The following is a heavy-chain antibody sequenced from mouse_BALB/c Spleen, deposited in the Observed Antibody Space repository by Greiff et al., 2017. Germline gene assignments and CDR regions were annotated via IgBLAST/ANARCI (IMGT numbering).Heavy chain of an antibody. J-gene: IGHJ1*01. CDR1: GFTFSSYA. D-gene: IGHD2-2*01. CDR2: ISSGGST. V-gene: IGHV5-6-5*01. Sequence: DVQLVESGGGLVKPGGSLKLSCAASGFTFSSYAMSWVRQTPEKRLEWVASISSGGSTYYPDSVKGRFTISRDNARNILYLQMSSLRSEDTAMYYCAKGYGDWYFDVWGAGTTVTVSS. CDR3: AKGYGDWYFDV.